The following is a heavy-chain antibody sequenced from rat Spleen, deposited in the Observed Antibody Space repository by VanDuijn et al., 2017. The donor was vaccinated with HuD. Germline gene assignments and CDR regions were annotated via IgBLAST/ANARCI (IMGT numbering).Heavy chain of an antibody. CDR3: ARHLREASGVMDA. CDR1: GFSLPSYH. CDR2: IWAGGGT. Sequence: QVQLKESGPGLVQSSQTLSLTCTVSGFSLPSYHVSWVRQPPGKSLVWMGTIWAGGGTNYNSAVKSRLSISRDTSKSQVLLKMNSLQPEDTGTYYCARHLREASGVMDAWGQGASVTVSS. V-gene: IGHV2-72*01. J-gene: IGHJ4*01. D-gene: IGHD4-3*01.